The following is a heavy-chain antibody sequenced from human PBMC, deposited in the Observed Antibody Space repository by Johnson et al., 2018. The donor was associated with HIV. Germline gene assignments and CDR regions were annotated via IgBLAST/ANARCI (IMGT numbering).Heavy chain of an antibody. CDR1: GFTVSSNY. V-gene: IGHV3-66*03. J-gene: IGHJ3*02. Sequence: EMQLVESGVGLIQPGGSLRLSCAASGFTVSSNYMNWVRQAPGKGLEWVSVIYSGGRTYYADSVKGRFTIPRDNSKNTLYLQMNSLRAEDTAVYYCARRADAFDIWGQGTMVTVSS. CDR3: ARRADAFDI. CDR2: IYSGGRT.